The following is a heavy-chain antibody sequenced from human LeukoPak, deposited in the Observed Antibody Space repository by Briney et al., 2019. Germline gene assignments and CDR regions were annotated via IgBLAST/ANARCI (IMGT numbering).Heavy chain of an antibody. J-gene: IGHJ4*02. CDR2: INVDGGTT. V-gene: IGHV3-74*01. Sequence: GVSLRLSCEASGFTFSSYWMHWVRQAPGKGLVWISRINVDGGTTDYADSVRGRFTISRDNAKNTLYLQMNNLRAEDTAVYYCARDMTGPLDYWGQGTLVTASS. D-gene: IGHD1-20*01. CDR3: ARDMTGPLDY. CDR1: GFTFSSYW.